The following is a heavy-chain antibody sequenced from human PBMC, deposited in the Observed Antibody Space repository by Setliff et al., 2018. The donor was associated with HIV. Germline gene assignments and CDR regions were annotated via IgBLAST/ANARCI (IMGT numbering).Heavy chain of an antibody. CDR1: GGSFSDYY. CDR3: ATGFTAMANFDY. V-gene: IGHV4-34*01. Sequence: SETLSLTCAVYGGSFSDYYWSWIRQPPGKGLEWIGEINHSGRTIQSPSLGSRVTISVDTSKNQFSLKLSSVTAADTAVYYCATGFTAMANFDYWGQGTTVTVSS. CDR2: INHSGRT. J-gene: IGHJ4*02. D-gene: IGHD5-18*01.